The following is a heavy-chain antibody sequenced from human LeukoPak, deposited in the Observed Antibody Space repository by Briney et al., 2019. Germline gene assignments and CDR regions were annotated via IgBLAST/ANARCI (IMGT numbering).Heavy chain of an antibody. CDR2: IYYSGST. V-gene: IGHV4-39*07. J-gene: IGHJ4*02. Sequence: SETLSLTCTVSGGSISSSSYYWGWIRQPPGKGLEWIGSIYYSGSTYYNPSLKSRVTISVDTSKNQFSLKLSSVTAADTAVYYCARGGDILTGYYRLYFFDYWGQGTLVTVSS. CDR3: ARGGDILTGYYRLYFFDY. CDR1: GGSISSSSYY. D-gene: IGHD3-9*01.